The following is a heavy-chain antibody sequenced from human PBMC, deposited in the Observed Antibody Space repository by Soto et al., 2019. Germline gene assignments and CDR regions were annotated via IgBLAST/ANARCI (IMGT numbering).Heavy chain of an antibody. Sequence: QVQLQESGPGLVKPSQTLSLTCTVSGGSISSGGYYWSWIRQHPGKGLEWIGYIYYSGSTYYNPALKSRVNISVDTSKNQFSLKLSSVTAADTAVYYCARVDGSGSYYNFDYWGQGTLVTVSS. V-gene: IGHV4-31*03. CDR1: GGSISSGGYY. D-gene: IGHD3-10*01. CDR2: IYYSGST. CDR3: ARVDGSGSYYNFDY. J-gene: IGHJ4*02.